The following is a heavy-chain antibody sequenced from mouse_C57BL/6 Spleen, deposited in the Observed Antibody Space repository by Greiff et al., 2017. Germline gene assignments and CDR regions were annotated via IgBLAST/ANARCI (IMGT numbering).Heavy chain of an antibody. CDR3: AISHYYGSSPYYFDY. J-gene: IGHJ2*02. CDR2: IYPSDSET. Sequence: QVQLQQPGAELVRPGSSVKLSCKASGYTFTSYWMDWVKQRPGQGLEWIGNIYPSDSETHYNQKFKDKATLTVDKSSSTAYMQLSSLTSEDSAVYYCAISHYYGSSPYYFDYWGQGTSLTVSS. D-gene: IGHD1-1*01. CDR1: GYTFTSYW. V-gene: IGHV1-61*01.